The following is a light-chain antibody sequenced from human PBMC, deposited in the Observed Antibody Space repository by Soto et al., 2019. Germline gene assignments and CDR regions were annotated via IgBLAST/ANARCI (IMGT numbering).Light chain of an antibody. CDR3: QQRSNWPLLFT. J-gene: IGKJ3*01. CDR2: DAS. Sequence: EIVLTQSPATLSLSPGERATLSCRASQSVSSYLAWYQQKPGQAPRLLIYDASNRATGIPARFSGSGSGTDFTLTISSLEPEDFAVYYCQQRSNWPLLFTFGPGTKVDTK. CDR1: QSVSSY. V-gene: IGKV3-11*01.